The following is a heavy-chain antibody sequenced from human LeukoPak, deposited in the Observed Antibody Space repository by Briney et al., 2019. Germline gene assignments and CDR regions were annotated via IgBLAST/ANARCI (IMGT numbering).Heavy chain of an antibody. CDR3: ARDGYCSSTSCYYFDY. J-gene: IGHJ4*02. V-gene: IGHV3-30-3*01. CDR2: MSYDGSNK. Sequence: GGSLRLSCAASGFTFSSYAMHWVRQAPGKGLEWVAVMSYDGSNKYYADSVKGRFTISRDNSKNTLYLQMNSLRAEDTAVYYCARDGYCSSTSCYYFDYWGQGTLVTVSS. CDR1: GFTFSSYA. D-gene: IGHD2-2*03.